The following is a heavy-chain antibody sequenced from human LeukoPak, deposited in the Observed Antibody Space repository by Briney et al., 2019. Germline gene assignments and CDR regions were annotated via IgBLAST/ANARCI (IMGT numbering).Heavy chain of an antibody. CDR3: ARTVGRGPGGHFDY. Sequence: GGSLRLSCAASGFSYRGYYMSWIRQAPGKGLEWVAYISDSGSYTNYADSVRGRFTISRDNAKKSLFLQMIDLRPEDAAVYYCARTVGRGPGGHFDYWGQGALVTVSS. CDR1: GFSYRGYY. V-gene: IGHV3-11*03. D-gene: IGHD4-23*01. CDR2: ISDSGSYT. J-gene: IGHJ4*02.